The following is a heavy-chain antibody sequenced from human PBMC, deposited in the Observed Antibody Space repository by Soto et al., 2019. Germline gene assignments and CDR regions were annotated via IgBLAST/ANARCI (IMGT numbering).Heavy chain of an antibody. D-gene: IGHD3-10*01. V-gene: IGHV1-69*01. Sequence: GASVNVSCTSSVGTFRSYSIICVRQAPGQGLEWMGGVIPMVGRPNYAQKFQGRVTIAADEDTRTAYMELSSLRSEDTAVYYCARDHGSGTYSYFDYWGQGTLVTVSS. J-gene: IGHJ4*02. CDR2: VIPMVGRP. CDR3: ARDHGSGTYSYFDY. CDR1: VGTFRSYS.